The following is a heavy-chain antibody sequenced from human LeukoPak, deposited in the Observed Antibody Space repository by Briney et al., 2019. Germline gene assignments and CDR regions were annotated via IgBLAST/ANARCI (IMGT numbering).Heavy chain of an antibody. V-gene: IGHV5-51*01. D-gene: IGHD3-22*01. Sequence: YRPSFQGQVNISADKSTSTAYLQWNSLKASDTAMYYCARVHDSSGYYWYFDLWGRGTLVTVSS. J-gene: IGHJ2*01. CDR3: ARVHDSSGYYWYFDL.